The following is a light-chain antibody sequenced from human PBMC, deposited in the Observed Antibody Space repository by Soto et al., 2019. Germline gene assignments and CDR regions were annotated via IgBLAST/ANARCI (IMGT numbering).Light chain of an antibody. Sequence: AIRMTQSPSSLSASTGDRVTITCRASQGISSYLAWYQQKPGKAPKLLIYAASTLQSGVPSRFSGSGSGTDFTLTISCLQSEDFVTYYCQQSYSTPNTFGQGTKVDIK. V-gene: IGKV1-8*01. CDR3: QQSYSTPNT. CDR1: QGISSY. CDR2: AAS. J-gene: IGKJ2*01.